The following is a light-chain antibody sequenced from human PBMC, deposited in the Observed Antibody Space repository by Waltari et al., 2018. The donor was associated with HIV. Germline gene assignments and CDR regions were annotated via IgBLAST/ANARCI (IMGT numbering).Light chain of an antibody. Sequence: EVPSTQSPATLPLSPGESATLSCRASQSISGAVAWYQQKPGQAPRPLSYDASRRYTGIPVRFRGSGSGTDFTLTISSLEPEDFAIYYCQQGSGWPPAFSFGGGTRVDIK. CDR3: QQGSGWPPAFS. CDR1: QSISGA. V-gene: IGKV3-11*01. CDR2: DAS. J-gene: IGKJ4*01.